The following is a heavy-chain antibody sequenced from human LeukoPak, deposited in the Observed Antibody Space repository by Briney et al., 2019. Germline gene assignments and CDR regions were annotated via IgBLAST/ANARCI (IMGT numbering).Heavy chain of an antibody. CDR1: GYTFTGYY. J-gene: IGHJ6*03. CDR3: ARTAVTTLNYYYYYYMDV. V-gene: IGHV1-2*02. D-gene: IGHD4-17*01. CDR2: INPNSGGT. Sequence: ASVKVSRKASGYTFTGYYMHWVRQAPGQGLEWMGWINPNSGGTNYAQKFQGRVTMTRDTSISTAYMELSRLRSDDTAVYYCARTAVTTLNYYYYYYMDVWGKGTTVTVSS.